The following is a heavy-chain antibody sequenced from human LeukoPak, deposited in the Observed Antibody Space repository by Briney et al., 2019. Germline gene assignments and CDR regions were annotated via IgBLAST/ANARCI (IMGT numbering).Heavy chain of an antibody. J-gene: IGHJ5*02. V-gene: IGHV4-59*01. CDR3: ASFQGNWFDP. Sequence: SETLSLTCTVSGGSISSYYWSWIRQPPGKGLEWIGYAYYSGITNYNPSLKSRVTISVDTSKNQFSLKLSSLTAADTALYYCASFQGNWFDPWGQGTLVTVSS. CDR1: GGSISSYY. CDR2: AYYSGIT.